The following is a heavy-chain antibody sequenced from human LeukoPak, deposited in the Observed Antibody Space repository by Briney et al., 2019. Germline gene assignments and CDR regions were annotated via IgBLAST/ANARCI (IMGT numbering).Heavy chain of an antibody. CDR3: ARDSGYYDSSGYYYEDAFDI. CDR2: ISAYNGNT. V-gene: IGHV1-18*01. CDR1: GYTFTSYG. Sequence: GASVKVSCKASGYTFTSYGISWVRQAPGQGLEWMGWISAYNGNTNYAQKLQGRVTMTTDTSTCTAYMELRSLRSDDTAVYYCARDSGYYDSSGYYYEDAFDIWGQGTMVTVSS. J-gene: IGHJ3*02. D-gene: IGHD3-22*01.